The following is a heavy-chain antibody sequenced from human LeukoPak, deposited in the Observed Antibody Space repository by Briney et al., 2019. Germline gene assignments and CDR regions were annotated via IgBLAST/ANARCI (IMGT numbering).Heavy chain of an antibody. V-gene: IGHV3-49*04. CDR3: IRHNDIVSGYYLFDY. D-gene: IGHD3-9*01. Sequence: PGGSLRLSCTASGFPFGAYAMSWVRQAPGKGLEWLGFIRSKAYGGTTEYAASVKGRFTISRDDSKSIAYLQMNSLKTEDTAVYYCIRHNDIVSGYYLFDYWGQGTLVTVSS. CDR1: GFPFGAYA. CDR2: IRSKAYGGTT. J-gene: IGHJ4*02.